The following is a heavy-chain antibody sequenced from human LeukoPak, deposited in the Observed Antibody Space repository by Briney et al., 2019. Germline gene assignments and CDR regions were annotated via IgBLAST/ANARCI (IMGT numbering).Heavy chain of an antibody. CDR3: ARDCSSTSCYGMSYYYYMDV. CDR2: LYYSGST. D-gene: IGHD2-2*01. CDR1: GGSICSYY. J-gene: IGHJ6*03. V-gene: IGHV4-59*01. Sequence: PSETLSLTCTVSGGSICSYYWSWIRQPPGKGLEWIGYLYYSGSTNYNPSLKSRVTISVDTSKNQFSLKLSSVTAADTAVYYCARDCSSTSCYGMSYYYYMDVWGKGTTVTVSS.